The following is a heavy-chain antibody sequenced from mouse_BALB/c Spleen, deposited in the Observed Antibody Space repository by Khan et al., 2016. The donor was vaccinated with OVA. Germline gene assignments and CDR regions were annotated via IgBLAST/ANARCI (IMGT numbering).Heavy chain of an antibody. J-gene: IGHJ2*01. CDR1: GFTFTDYA. CDR2: ISTYSGNT. D-gene: IGHD2-4*01. CDR3: GRPADNDYSDY. Sequence: QVQLQQSGPELVRPGVSVKISCKGSGFTFTDYAMHWVKQSHAKSLEWIGLISTYSGNTNYNQKFKGKATMTVDKSSSTAYMELARLTSEDSAIXCCGRPADNDYSDYWGQGTTLTVSS. V-gene: IGHV1S137*01.